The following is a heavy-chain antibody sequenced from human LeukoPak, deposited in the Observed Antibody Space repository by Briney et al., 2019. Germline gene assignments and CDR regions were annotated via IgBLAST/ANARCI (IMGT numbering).Heavy chain of an antibody. CDR3: ARAIAYDYVWGTYRSFDY. J-gene: IGHJ4*02. D-gene: IGHD3-16*02. Sequence: SETLSLTCTVSGDSISSSSYYWGWIRQPPGKGLEWIGTIYHSGNTYYNPSLKSRVTISVDTSKNQFSLELNSVTAADTAVYYCARAIAYDYVWGTYRSFDYWGQGTLFTVSS. V-gene: IGHV4-39*07. CDR2: IYHSGNT. CDR1: GDSISSSSYY.